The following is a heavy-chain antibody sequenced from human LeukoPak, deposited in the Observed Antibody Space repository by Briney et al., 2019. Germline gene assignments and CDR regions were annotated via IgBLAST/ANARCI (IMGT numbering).Heavy chain of an antibody. V-gene: IGHV3-48*04. CDR2: ISSSGSTI. CDR3: ARGIDYYDSSGYYPDY. J-gene: IGHJ4*02. CDR1: GFTFSSHS. D-gene: IGHD3-22*01. Sequence: GGSLRLSCAASGFTFSSHSMNWVRQAPGKGLEWVSYISSSGSTIYYADSVKGRFTISRDNAKNSLYLQMNSLRAEDTAVYYCARGIDYYDSSGYYPDYWGQGTLVTVSS.